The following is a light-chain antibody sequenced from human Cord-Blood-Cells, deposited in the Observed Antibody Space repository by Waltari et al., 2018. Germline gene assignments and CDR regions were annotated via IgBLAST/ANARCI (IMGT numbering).Light chain of an antibody. J-gene: IGKJ1*01. CDR2: GAS. CDR3: QQYNNWPPWT. V-gene: IGKV3-15*01. CDR1: QRVRRN. Sequence: EIVMTQSPATLSVSPGERATLPCRASQRVRRNLAWYQQQPGQAPRLLISGASTRATGIPARFSGSGSGTEFTLTISSLQSEDFAVYYCQQYNNWPPWTFGQGTKVEIK.